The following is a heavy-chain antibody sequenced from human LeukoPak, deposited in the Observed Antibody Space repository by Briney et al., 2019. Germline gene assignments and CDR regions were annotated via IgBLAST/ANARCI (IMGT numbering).Heavy chain of an antibody. CDR2: ISSSGSII. CDR1: GFTLSGFY. D-gene: IGHD3-10*01. V-gene: IGHV3-11*01. CDR3: ARFMIREVTADNWFDP. Sequence: GGSLRLSCAASGFTLSGFYMTWIRQAPGKGLEWVSYISSSGSIIYYTDSVKGRFTISRDNAKNSLSLQMNSLRAEDTAVYYCARFMIREVTADNWFDPWGQGTLVTVSS. J-gene: IGHJ5*02.